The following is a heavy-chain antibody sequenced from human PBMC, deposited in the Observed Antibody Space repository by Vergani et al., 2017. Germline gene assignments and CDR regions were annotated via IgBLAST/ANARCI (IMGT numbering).Heavy chain of an antibody. V-gene: IGHV3-23*01. Sequence: EVQLLESGGGLVQPGGSLRLSCAASGFTFSSYAMSWVRQAPGKGLEWVSAIRGSGGSTYYGDSVKGRFTISRDNSKNTLYLQMNSLRAEDTAGYYCAKEPPPVVVMRAVDYWGQGTLVTVSS. CDR3: AKEPPPVVVMRAVDY. CDR2: IRGSGGST. D-gene: IGHD2-15*01. J-gene: IGHJ4*02. CDR1: GFTFSSYA.